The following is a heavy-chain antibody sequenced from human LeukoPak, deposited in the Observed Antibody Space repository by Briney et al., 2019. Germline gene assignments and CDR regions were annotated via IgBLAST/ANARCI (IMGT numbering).Heavy chain of an antibody. CDR3: AKGGPYSSGQNWFDP. CDR2: ISWNSGSI. Sequence: QSGGSLRLSCAASGFTFDDYAMHWVRQAPGKGLEWVSGISWNSGSIGYADSVKGRFTISRDNAKNSLYLQMNSLRAEDTALYYCAKGGPYSSGQNWFDPWGQGTLVTVSS. D-gene: IGHD6-19*01. V-gene: IGHV3-9*01. CDR1: GFTFDDYA. J-gene: IGHJ5*02.